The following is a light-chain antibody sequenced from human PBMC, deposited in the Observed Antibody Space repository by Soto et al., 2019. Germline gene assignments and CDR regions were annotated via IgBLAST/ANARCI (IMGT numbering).Light chain of an antibody. V-gene: IGKV3D-20*02. CDR2: GAS. J-gene: IGKJ4*01. CDR3: QQRSNWPSLT. CDR1: QSVSSSY. Sequence: EIVLTQSPGTLSLSPGERATLSCRASQSVSSSYLAWYQQKPGQAPRLPIYGASSRATGIPDRFSGSGSGTDFTLTISRLEPEDFAVYYCQQRSNWPSLTFGGGTKVDIK.